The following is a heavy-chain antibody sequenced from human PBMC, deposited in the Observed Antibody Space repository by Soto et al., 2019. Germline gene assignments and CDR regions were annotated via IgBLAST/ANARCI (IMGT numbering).Heavy chain of an antibody. Sequence: GGSLRLSCAASGFSVSSYGMHWVRQDPGKGLEWVAVIWYDGSNKYYADSVKGRFTISRDNSKNTLYPQMNSLRAEDTAVYYCAREGLRGYSRYDPNYYFDYWGQGTLVTVSS. V-gene: IGHV3-33*01. CDR1: GFSVSSYG. J-gene: IGHJ4*02. CDR3: AREGLRGYSRYDPNYYFDY. CDR2: IWYDGSNK. D-gene: IGHD5-12*01.